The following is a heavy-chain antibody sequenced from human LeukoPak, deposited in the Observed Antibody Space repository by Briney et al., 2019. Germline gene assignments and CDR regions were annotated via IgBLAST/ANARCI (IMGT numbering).Heavy chain of an antibody. J-gene: IGHJ5*02. Sequence: SETLSLTCAVYGGSFSGYYWSWIRQPPGKGLEWNGEINHSGSTNYNPSLKSRVTISVDTSKNQFSLKLSSVTAADTAVYYCARLRGIYSSGWNNWFDPWGQGTLVTVPS. D-gene: IGHD6-19*01. CDR3: ARLRGIYSSGWNNWFDP. CDR2: INHSGST. CDR1: GGSFSGYY. V-gene: IGHV4-34*01.